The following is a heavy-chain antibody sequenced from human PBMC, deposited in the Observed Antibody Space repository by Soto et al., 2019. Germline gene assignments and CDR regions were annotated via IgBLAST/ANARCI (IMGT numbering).Heavy chain of an antibody. CDR2: LNPTAGRT. CDR1: VYTFTTYP. J-gene: IGHJ4*02. CDR3: SRALRGGFTFVTPGD. V-gene: IGHV1-46*01. D-gene: IGHD2-21*02. Sequence: SVKVSCKTSVYTFTTYPIHLVRQAPGQGPEWIGILNPTAGRTSYSQKFQGRFTMTNDASTSTAYMEFTGLRSDYTAVYYCSRALRGGFTFVTPGDWGQGTLVTVPS.